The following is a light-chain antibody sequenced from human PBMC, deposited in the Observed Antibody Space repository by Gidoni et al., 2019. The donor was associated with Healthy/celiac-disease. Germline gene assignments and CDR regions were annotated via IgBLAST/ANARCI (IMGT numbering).Light chain of an antibody. J-gene: IGKJ3*01. V-gene: IGKV1-33*01. Sequence: DIQMTQSPSSLSASVGDRVTITCQASQDISNYLNWYQQKPGKAPKLLIYDASNWETGVPSRFSGSGSGTDFTFTISSLQPEDIATYYCQQYDNLLGTFGPGTKVDIK. CDR3: QQYDNLLGT. CDR2: DAS. CDR1: QDISNY.